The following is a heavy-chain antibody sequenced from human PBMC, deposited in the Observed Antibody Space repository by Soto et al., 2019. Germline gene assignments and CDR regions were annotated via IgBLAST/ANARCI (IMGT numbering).Heavy chain of an antibody. D-gene: IGHD6-13*01. Sequence: SVKVSCKVSGGTFSSYRINWVRQAPGQGLEWVGGIVPIYRTADYAQKFQGRVTITADESARTSYMELRSLKSQDTAVYYCVRDSGAKLSSSWGQGTLVTDSS. CDR2: IVPIYRTA. CDR3: VRDSGAKLSSS. CDR1: GGTFSSYR. J-gene: IGHJ4*02. V-gene: IGHV1-69*13.